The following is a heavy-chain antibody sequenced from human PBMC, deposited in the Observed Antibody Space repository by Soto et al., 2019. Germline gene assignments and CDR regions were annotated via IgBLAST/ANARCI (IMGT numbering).Heavy chain of an antibody. Sequence: PGGSLRLSCAASAFTFSSYGMHWVRQAPGKGLEWVAVISCDGSNKYYADSVKGRFTISRDNSKNTLYLQMNSLRAEDTAVYYCAKIPVAGQDYYYGMDVWGQGTTVTVSS. D-gene: IGHD6-19*01. CDR1: AFTFSSYG. J-gene: IGHJ6*02. CDR3: AKIPVAGQDYYYGMDV. V-gene: IGHV3-30*18. CDR2: ISCDGSNK.